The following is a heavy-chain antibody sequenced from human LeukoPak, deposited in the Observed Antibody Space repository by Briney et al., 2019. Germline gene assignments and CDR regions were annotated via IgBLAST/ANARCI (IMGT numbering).Heavy chain of an antibody. J-gene: IGHJ6*02. D-gene: IGHD1-26*01. CDR1: GGSISSYY. V-gene: IGHV4-59*08. Sequence: SKTLSLTCTVSGGSISSYYWSWIRQPPGKGLEWIGYIYYSGSTNYNPSLKSRVTISVDTSKNQFSLKLSSVTAADTAVYYCARTGAHYGMDVWGQGTTVTVSS. CDR2: IYYSGST. CDR3: ARTGAHYGMDV.